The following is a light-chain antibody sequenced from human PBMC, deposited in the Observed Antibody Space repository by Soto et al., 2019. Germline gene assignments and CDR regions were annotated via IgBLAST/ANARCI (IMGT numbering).Light chain of an antibody. Sequence: QSGLTQPASVSGSPGQSITISCTGTSSDVGGYNYVSWYQQHPGKAPKLIIYEVSNRPSGVSNRFSGSKSGDTASLTISGLHAEDEADYYCSSYTSSSTLYVFGTGTKVTVL. V-gene: IGLV2-14*01. CDR3: SSYTSSSTLYV. J-gene: IGLJ1*01. CDR1: SSDVGGYNY. CDR2: EVS.